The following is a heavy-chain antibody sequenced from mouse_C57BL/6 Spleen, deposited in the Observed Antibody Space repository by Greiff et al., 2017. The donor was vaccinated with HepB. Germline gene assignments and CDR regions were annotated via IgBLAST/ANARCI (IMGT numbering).Heavy chain of an antibody. J-gene: IGHJ4*01. CDR3: AKHYDYDDGDY. D-gene: IGHD2-4*01. V-gene: IGHV5-17*01. CDR1: GFTFSDYG. Sequence: EVQVVESGGGLVKPGGSLKLSCAASGFTFSDYGMHWVRQAPEKGLEWVAYISSGSSTIYYADTVKGRFTISRDNAKNTLFLQMTSLRSEDTAMYYCAKHYDYDDGDYWGQGTSVTVSS. CDR2: ISSGSSTI.